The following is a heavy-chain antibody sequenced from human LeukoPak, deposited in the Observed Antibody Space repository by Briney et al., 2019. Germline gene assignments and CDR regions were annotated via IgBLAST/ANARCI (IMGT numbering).Heavy chain of an antibody. Sequence: SETLSLTCTVSGASISSYSRSWIRQPAGKGLEWIGRIYSSGSTKYNPSLKSRVIISVDNSKNQLSLRLSSVTAADTAVYYCARDTNAGAAGMFDPWGQGTLVTVSS. CDR2: IYSSGST. V-gene: IGHV4-4*07. J-gene: IGHJ5*02. CDR3: ARDTNAGAAGMFDP. CDR1: GASISSYS. D-gene: IGHD6-13*01.